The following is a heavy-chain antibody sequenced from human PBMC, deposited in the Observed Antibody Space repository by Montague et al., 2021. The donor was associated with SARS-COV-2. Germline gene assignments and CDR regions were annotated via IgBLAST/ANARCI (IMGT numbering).Heavy chain of an antibody. V-gene: IGHV4-61*02. J-gene: IGHJ4*02. D-gene: IGHD2-15*01. CDR3: GRGVVAATPVVDY. CDR2: IYASGGT. CDR1: GGSISSGYFY. Sequence: TLSLTCTVSGGSISSGYFYWSWIRQPAGKGLEWIGRIYASGGTNYXPSLKSRVTMSVDTSKNQFSLKLNSVTAADTAVYYCGRGVVAATPVVDYWGRGTLVTVSS.